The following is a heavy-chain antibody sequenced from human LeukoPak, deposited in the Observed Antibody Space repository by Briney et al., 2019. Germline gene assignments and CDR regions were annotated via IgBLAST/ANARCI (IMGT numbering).Heavy chain of an antibody. J-gene: IGHJ4*02. Sequence: GGSLRLSCAASGFTFSNYAMHWVRQAPGKGLEWVSLISSGGTYEYYADSVKGRFTISRDNSKNTLYLQLNSLRAEDTAVYYCARDSTYYYDSGSSGPHHFDNWGRGTLVTVSS. CDR1: GFTFSNYA. CDR2: ISSGGTYE. D-gene: IGHD3-10*01. V-gene: IGHV3-30*01. CDR3: ARDSTYYYDSGSSGPHHFDN.